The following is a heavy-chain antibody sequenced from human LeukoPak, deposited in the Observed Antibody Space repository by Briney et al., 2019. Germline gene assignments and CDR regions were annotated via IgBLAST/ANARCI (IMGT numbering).Heavy chain of an antibody. Sequence: PSETLSLTCTVSGVFISSFCWSWIRQPATKGLEWIGRVCNSGNTNYNPSLRSRVIMSIDTSKNQLSLDLSSVTAADTAVYHCARGEAVPAAMGDLFDYWGQGTLVTVSS. V-gene: IGHV4-4*07. CDR1: GVFISSFC. J-gene: IGHJ4*02. D-gene: IGHD2-2*01. CDR3: ARGEAVPAAMGDLFDY. CDR2: VCNSGNT.